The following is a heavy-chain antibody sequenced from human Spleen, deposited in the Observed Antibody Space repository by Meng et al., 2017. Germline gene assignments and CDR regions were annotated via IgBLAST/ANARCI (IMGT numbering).Heavy chain of an antibody. CDR3: ARSTYGDSYFHY. D-gene: IGHD4-17*01. J-gene: IGHJ4*02. CDR1: GYSISSGYY. Sequence: SQTLSLTCAVSGYSISSGYYWGWIRQPPGKGLEWIGYIYNSETTNYSLSLKSRVTISVDTSKNQFSLKLSSVTAADTAVYYCARSTYGDSYFHYWGQGTLVTVSS. CDR2: IYNSETT. V-gene: IGHV4-38-2*01.